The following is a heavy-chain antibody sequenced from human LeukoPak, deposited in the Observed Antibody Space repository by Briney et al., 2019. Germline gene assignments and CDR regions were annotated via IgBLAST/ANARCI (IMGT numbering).Heavy chain of an antibody. V-gene: IGHV4-39*01. CDR1: GGSISSSGYY. D-gene: IGHD4-17*01. CDR2: IYYSGST. J-gene: IGHJ4*02. Sequence: SETLSLTCTVSGGSISSSGYYWSWIRQPPGKGLEWIGSIYYSGSTYYNPSLKSRVTISVDTSKNQFSLKLSSVTAADTAVYYCARHAFYGDYVDYWGQGTLVTVSS. CDR3: ARHAFYGDYVDY.